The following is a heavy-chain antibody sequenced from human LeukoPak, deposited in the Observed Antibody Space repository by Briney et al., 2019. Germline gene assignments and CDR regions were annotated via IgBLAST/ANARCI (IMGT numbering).Heavy chain of an antibody. CDR1: GGSFTSHY. CDR2: VYHLGTT. V-gene: IGHV4-34*01. Sequence: SETLSLTCAVYGGSFTSHYWSWVRQPPGKGLEWIGEVYHLGTTAYNPSLESRVTISVDTSKNQFSLRLKSVTAADTAVYYCARQAGSGLFILPGGQGTLVTVSS. J-gene: IGHJ4*02. D-gene: IGHD3/OR15-3a*01. CDR3: ARQAGSGLFILP.